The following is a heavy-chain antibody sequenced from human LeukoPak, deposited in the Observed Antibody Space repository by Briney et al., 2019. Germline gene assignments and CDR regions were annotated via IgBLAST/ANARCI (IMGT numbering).Heavy chain of an antibody. CDR1: GFTFSSYA. Sequence: GGSLRLSCAASGFTFSSYAMSWVRQAPGKGLEWVSAISGSGGSTYYADSVKGRFTISRDNSKNTLYLQMNSLRAEDTAVYYCAKSPSYYDILTGYPYWGQGTLVTVSS. V-gene: IGHV3-23*01. CDR3: AKSPSYYDILTGYPY. J-gene: IGHJ4*02. CDR2: ISGSGGST. D-gene: IGHD3-9*01.